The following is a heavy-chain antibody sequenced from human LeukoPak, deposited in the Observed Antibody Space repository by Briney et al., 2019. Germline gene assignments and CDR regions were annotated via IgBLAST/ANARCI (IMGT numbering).Heavy chain of an antibody. Sequence: GGSLRLSCAASGFTFRDYFMSWIRQAPWKGLEWVAYTNTAGNTIYYADSMKGRFTISRDNAKNSLYLQMNTLRAEDTAVYYCARATYDSSAVDAFDIWGQGTMVTVSP. J-gene: IGHJ3*02. D-gene: IGHD3-22*01. CDR2: TNTAGNTI. CDR3: ARATYDSSAVDAFDI. V-gene: IGHV3-11*01. CDR1: GFTFRDYF.